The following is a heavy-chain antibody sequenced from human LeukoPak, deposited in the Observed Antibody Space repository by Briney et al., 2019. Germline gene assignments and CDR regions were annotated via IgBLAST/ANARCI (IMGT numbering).Heavy chain of an antibody. J-gene: IGHJ3*02. Sequence: ASVKVSCKASGYTFTNYAFSWVRQAPGQGLEWVGWISAYNGKTNSAQKFQGRVTMTTDTSTSTAYMELRSLRSDDTAVFYCARVPDPLGYCASASCTNDAFDIWGQGTMVTVSS. V-gene: IGHV1-18*01. CDR2: ISAYNGKT. CDR3: ARVPDPLGYCASASCTNDAFDI. D-gene: IGHD2-2*01. CDR1: GYTFTNYA.